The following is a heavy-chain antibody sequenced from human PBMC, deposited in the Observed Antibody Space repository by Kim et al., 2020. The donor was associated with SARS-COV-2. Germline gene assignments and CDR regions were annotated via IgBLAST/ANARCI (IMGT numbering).Heavy chain of an antibody. J-gene: IGHJ4*02. V-gene: IGHV3-49*02. Sequence: ASVKGRFTISRDDSKSIAYLLMNSLKTEDTAVYYCTRDRHCATTGCQDDYWGQGTLVTVSS. CDR3: TRDRHCATTGCQDDY. D-gene: IGHD2-2*01.